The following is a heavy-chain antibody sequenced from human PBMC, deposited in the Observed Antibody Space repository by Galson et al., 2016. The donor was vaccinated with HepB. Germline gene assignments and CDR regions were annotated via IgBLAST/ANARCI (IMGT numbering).Heavy chain of an antibody. CDR1: GFTFSNYG. V-gene: IGHV3-33*01. D-gene: IGHD2-15*01. CDR3: ARDRLGGRPTYYYYYDMDV. CDR2: IWSDGSIT. J-gene: IGHJ6*02. Sequence: SLRLSCAASGFTFSNYGMHWVRQAPGKGLEWVALIWSDGSITHNADSVKGRFTISRDNSESTVYLQMNSLRVEDTAVYYCARDRLGGRPTYYYYYDMDVWGQGTTVTVSS.